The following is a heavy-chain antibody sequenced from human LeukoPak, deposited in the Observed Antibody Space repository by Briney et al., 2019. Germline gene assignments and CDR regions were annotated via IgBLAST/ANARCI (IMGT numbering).Heavy chain of an antibody. J-gene: IGHJ4*02. CDR2: LYSAGST. CDR1: GFIVSNNF. V-gene: IGHV3-53*01. CDR3: AGSPWDGIRGVGLDYLDY. D-gene: IGHD1-26*01. Sequence: QTGGSLRLSCAASGFIVSNNFMSWVRQAPGKGLEWVSVLYSAGSTFYVDSVEGRFTISRDNSKNMLFLQMNSLRVEDTAIYYCAGSPWDGIRGVGLDYLDYWGRGTLVTVSS.